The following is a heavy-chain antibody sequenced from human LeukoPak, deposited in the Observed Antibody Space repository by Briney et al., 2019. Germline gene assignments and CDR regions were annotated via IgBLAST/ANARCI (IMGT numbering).Heavy chain of an antibody. Sequence: GGSLRLSCAASGFTFSSYSMNWVCQAPGKGLEWVSSISSSSSYIYYADSVKGRFTISRDNAKNSLYLQMNSLRAEDTAVYYCAREAGQYYFDYWGQGTLVTVSS. CDR1: GFTFSSYS. V-gene: IGHV3-21*01. CDR2: ISSSSSYI. CDR3: AREAGQYYFDY. D-gene: IGHD6-19*01. J-gene: IGHJ4*02.